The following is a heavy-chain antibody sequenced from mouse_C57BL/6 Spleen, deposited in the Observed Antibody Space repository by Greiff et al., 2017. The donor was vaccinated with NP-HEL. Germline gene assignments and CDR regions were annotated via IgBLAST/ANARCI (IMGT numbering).Heavy chain of an antibody. CDR3: AREYYYGSSYWYFDV. CDR2: ISDGGSYT. J-gene: IGHJ1*03. D-gene: IGHD1-1*01. CDR1: GFTFSSYA. V-gene: IGHV5-4*01. Sequence: EVQRVESGGGLVKPGGSLKLSCAASGFTFSSYAMSWVRQTPEKRLEWVATISDGGSYTYYPDNVKGRFTISRDNAKNNLYLQMSHLKSEDTAMYYCAREYYYGSSYWYFDVWGTGTTVTVSS.